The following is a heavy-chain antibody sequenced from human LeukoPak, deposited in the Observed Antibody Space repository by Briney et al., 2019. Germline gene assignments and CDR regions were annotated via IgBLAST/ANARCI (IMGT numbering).Heavy chain of an antibody. J-gene: IGHJ4*02. CDR2: ISESGVTT. V-gene: IGHV3-23*01. Sequence: PGGSLRLSCAASGFTFSNYAMSWVRQAPGKGLEWVSAISESGVTTNYADSVKGRFTISRDNSKNTLYLQMNSLRAEDTAVYYCAKVSGPFDYWGQGTLVTVSS. CDR1: GFTFSNYA. CDR3: AKVSGPFDY. D-gene: IGHD5/OR15-5a*01.